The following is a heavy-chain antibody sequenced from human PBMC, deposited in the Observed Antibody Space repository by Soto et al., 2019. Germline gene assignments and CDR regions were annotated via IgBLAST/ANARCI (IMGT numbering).Heavy chain of an antibody. CDR1: GGTFSSYA. CDR3: ARVGGTGGYTYGLDY. Sequence: GASVKVSCKASGGTFSSYAISWVRQAPGQGLEWMGGIIPVFGTGIYAQKFQGSVTITADKSTNTAYMELSSLRSEDTAVYFCARVGGTGGYTYGLDYWGQGTLVTVSS. J-gene: IGHJ4*02. D-gene: IGHD5-18*01. V-gene: IGHV1-69*06. CDR2: IIPVFGTG.